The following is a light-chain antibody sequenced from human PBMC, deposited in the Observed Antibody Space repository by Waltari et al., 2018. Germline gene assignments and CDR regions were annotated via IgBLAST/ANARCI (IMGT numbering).Light chain of an antibody. CDR1: QSVSRSY. V-gene: IGKV3-20*01. CDR3: QQYGSSPGVT. J-gene: IGKJ3*01. CDR2: GAS. Sequence: EIVLTQSPGTLSLSPGERATLPCRASQSVSRSYLAWYQQKPGQAPRLLIYGASSRATGIPDRFSGSGSGTDFTLTISRLEPEDFAVYYCQQYGSSPGVTFGPGTKVDIK.